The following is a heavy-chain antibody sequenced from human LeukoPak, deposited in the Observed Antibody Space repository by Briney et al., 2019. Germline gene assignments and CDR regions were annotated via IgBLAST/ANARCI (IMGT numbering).Heavy chain of an antibody. Sequence: GGSLGLSCAASGFTVSGFWMSWVRQSPTKGLEWVANIKYDGSDKRYVDSVKGRFTVSRDNANNSLYLQMNSLRAEDTAVYYCVRGGGSFDSWGQGTLVTVSS. CDR1: GFTVSGFW. D-gene: IGHD3-16*01. V-gene: IGHV3-7*04. CDR2: IKYDGSDK. J-gene: IGHJ4*02. CDR3: VRGGGSFDS.